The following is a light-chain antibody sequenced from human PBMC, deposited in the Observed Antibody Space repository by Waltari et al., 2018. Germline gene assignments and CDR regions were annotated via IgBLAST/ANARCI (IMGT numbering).Light chain of an antibody. CDR3: CSYAGSSTFVV. Sequence: QSALTQPASVSGPPGQSLTISCPGTSSDVGSSNLVSWYQQHPGKAPKLMIYEVSKRPSGVSNRFSGSKSGNTASLTISGLQAEDEADYYCCSYAGSSTFVVFGGGTKLTVL. CDR2: EVS. CDR1: SSDVGSSNL. J-gene: IGLJ2*01. V-gene: IGLV2-23*02.